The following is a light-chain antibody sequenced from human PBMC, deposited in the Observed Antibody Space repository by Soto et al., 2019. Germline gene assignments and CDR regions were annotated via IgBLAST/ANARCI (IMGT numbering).Light chain of an antibody. J-gene: IGKJ2*01. CDR1: QSVSNW. V-gene: IGKV1-5*03. CDR2: QAS. Sequence: DIQMTQSPSTLSASVGDRVTITCRASQSVSNWLAWYQQKPGQAPKLLIFQASTLETGVPSRFSGSGSGTEFTLSISSLQPDDFATYYCHHYDVYPYTFGPGTKLEIK. CDR3: HHYDVYPYT.